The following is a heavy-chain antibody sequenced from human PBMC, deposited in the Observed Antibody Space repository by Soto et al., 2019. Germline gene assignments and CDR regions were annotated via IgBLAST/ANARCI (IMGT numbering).Heavy chain of an antibody. CDR2: INPSGGST. V-gene: IGHV1-46*01. CDR3: ARAGGVTHLINYYYYGMDV. D-gene: IGHD2-21*02. Sequence: ASVKVSCKASGYTFTSYYMHWVRQAPGQGLEWMGIINPSGGSTSYAQKFQGRVTMTRDTSTSTVYMELSSLRSEDTAVYYCARAGGVTHLINYYYYGMDVWGQGTTVTVSS. J-gene: IGHJ6*02. CDR1: GYTFTSYY.